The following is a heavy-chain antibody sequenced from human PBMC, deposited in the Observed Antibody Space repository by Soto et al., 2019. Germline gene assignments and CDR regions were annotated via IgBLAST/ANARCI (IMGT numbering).Heavy chain of an antibody. Sequence: QVQLVQSGAEVKKPGASVKVSCKASGYTFTSYGISWVRQAPGQGLEWMGWISAYNGNTNYAQKLQGRVTMTTDTSTSTADMELRSLRSDDTAVYYCARSCISTSCYLFGGYYYYGMDVWGQGTTVTVSS. D-gene: IGHD2-2*01. CDR1: GYTFTSYG. J-gene: IGHJ6*02. CDR3: ARSCISTSCYLFGGYYYYGMDV. CDR2: ISAYNGNT. V-gene: IGHV1-18*01.